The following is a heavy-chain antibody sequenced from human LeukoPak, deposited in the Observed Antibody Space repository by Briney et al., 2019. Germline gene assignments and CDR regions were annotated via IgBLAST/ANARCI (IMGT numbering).Heavy chain of an antibody. D-gene: IGHD3-16*02. CDR2: FDPEDGET. CDR3: ATGYYDYIWGSYRPNAYEN. CDR1: GYTLTELS. Sequence: ASVKVSCKVSGYTLTELSMHWVRQAPGKGLEWTGGFDPEDGETIYAQKFQGRVTMTEDTSTDTAYMELSSLRSEDTAVYYCATGYYDYIWGSYRPNAYENWGQGTLVTVSS. J-gene: IGHJ4*02. V-gene: IGHV1-24*01.